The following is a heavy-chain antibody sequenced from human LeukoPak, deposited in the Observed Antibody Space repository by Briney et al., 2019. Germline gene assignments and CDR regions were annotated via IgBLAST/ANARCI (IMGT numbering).Heavy chain of an antibody. J-gene: IGHJ4*02. CDR1: GYTFTGYY. D-gene: IGHD2-2*01. V-gene: IGHV1-2*02. CDR2: INPNSGGT. CDR3: ARTIVLVPAAFYFDY. Sequence: ASVKVSCKASGYTFTGYYMHWVRQAPGQGLEWMGWINPNSGGTNYAQKFQGRATMTRDTSISTAYMELSRLTSDDTAMYYCARTIVLVPAAFYFDYWGQGTLVTVSS.